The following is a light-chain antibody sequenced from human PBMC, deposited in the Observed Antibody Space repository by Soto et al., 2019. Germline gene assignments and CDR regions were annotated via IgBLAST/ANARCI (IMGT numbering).Light chain of an antibody. CDR3: QSYDSSLSGLYV. V-gene: IGLV1-40*01. Sequence: QSVLTQPPSVSGAPGQRVTISCTGSSSKIGAGYDVHWYQQLPGTAPKLLIYGNSNRPSGVPDRFSGSKSGTSASLATTGLQAEDEADYYCQSYDSSLSGLYVFGIGTKVTVL. CDR1: SSKIGAGYD. CDR2: GNS. J-gene: IGLJ1*01.